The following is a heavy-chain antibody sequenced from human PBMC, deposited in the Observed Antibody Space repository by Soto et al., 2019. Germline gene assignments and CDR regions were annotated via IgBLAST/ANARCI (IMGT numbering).Heavy chain of an antibody. CDR1: GYTFTSYG. Sequence: ASVKVSCKASGYTFTSYGISWVRQAPGQGLEWMGWISAYNGNTNYAQKLQGRVTMTTDTSTSTAYMELRSLRSDDTAVYYCARDRLLWFGELLGAEYFQHWGQGTLVTVSS. V-gene: IGHV1-18*01. CDR2: ISAYNGNT. D-gene: IGHD3-10*01. J-gene: IGHJ1*01. CDR3: ARDRLLWFGELLGAEYFQH.